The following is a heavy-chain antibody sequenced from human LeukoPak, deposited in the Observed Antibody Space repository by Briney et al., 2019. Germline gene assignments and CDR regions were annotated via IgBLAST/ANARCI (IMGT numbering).Heavy chain of an antibody. V-gene: IGHV4-34*01. D-gene: IGHD3/OR15-3a*01. Sequence: SETLSLTCAVYGGSFSGYYWSWIRQPPGKGLEWIGEINHSGSTNYNPSLKSRVTISVDTSKNQFSLKLSSVTAADTAVYYCARDVPVDGYFDYWGQGTLVTVSS. J-gene: IGHJ4*02. CDR3: ARDVPVDGYFDY. CDR2: INHSGST. CDR1: GGSFSGYY.